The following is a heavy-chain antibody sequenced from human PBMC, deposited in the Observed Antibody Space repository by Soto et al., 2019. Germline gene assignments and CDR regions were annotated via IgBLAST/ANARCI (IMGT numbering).Heavy chain of an antibody. CDR2: ISYDGSNK. CDR1: GFTFSSYG. CDR3: ATVGDGGNSEYIHP. J-gene: IGHJ1*01. D-gene: IGHD2-21*02. Sequence: QVQLVESGGGVVQPGKSLRLSCAASGFTFSSYGMHWVRQAPGKGLEWVTLISYDGSNKYYADSVKGRFTISRDNSKNTVYLQMNSMRLEDTALYYCATVGDGGNSEYIHPWGQGTLVTVSS. V-gene: IGHV3-30*03.